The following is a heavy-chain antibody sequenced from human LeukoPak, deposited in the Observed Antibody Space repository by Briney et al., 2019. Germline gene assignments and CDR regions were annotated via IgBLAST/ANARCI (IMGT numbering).Heavy chain of an antibody. CDR3: AKYGSGSRYFDY. CDR2: IYSGGST. D-gene: IGHD3-10*01. CDR1: GFTVSRNY. Sequence: GGSLRLSCAASGFTVSRNYMTWVRQAPGKGLKWVSVIYSGGSTSYADSVKGRFTISRDNSKNTLYLQMNSLRAEDTAVYYCAKYGSGSRYFDYWGQGTLVTVSS. J-gene: IGHJ4*02. V-gene: IGHV3-53*01.